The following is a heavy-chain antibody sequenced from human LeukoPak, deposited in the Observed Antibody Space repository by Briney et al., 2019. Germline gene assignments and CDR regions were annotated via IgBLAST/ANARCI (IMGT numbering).Heavy chain of an antibody. D-gene: IGHD2-15*01. CDR2: FYSGGAT. CDR1: GRTVNSSF. V-gene: IGHV3-53*01. Sequence: PGGSLRLSCVVSGRTVNSSFISWGRQAPGKGLEWVSVFYSGGATYFADSVKGRFTMSRDNSKNTLYLQMNSLRAEDTGMYYCARAVGGAFYMDVWGKGTPVTVSS. J-gene: IGHJ6*03. CDR3: ARAVGGAFYMDV.